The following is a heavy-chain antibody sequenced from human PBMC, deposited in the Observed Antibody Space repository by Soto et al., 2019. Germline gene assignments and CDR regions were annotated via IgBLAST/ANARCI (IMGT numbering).Heavy chain of an antibody. CDR2: ISSGGSAL. Sequence: GGSLRLSCAASGFTFSDYHMSWIRQAPGKGLEWVSYISSGGSALYYADSVKGRFTISRDNAKNSLYLQMNSLRAEDTAVYYCAREVHGYYYWGQGTLVTVSS. CDR3: AREVHGYYY. D-gene: IGHD3-22*01. CDR1: GFTFSDYH. J-gene: IGHJ4*02. V-gene: IGHV3-11*01.